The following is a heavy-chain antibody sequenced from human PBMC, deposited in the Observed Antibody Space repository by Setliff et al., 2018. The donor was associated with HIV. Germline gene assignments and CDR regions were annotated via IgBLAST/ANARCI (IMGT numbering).Heavy chain of an antibody. CDR3: GRQVPVPGVAVTPIDY. J-gene: IGHJ4*02. V-gene: IGHV4-30-4*01. D-gene: IGHD3-22*01. CDR2: IYYSGST. Sequence: PSETLSLTCSVSGGSTTSGGYYWSWIRQHPGKGLEYIGYIYYSGSTYYNPSLKSRVTMSIDTSKNQFSLKVTSVTAADTAVYYCGRQVPVPGVAVTPIDYWGQGTLVTVSS. CDR1: GGSTTSGGYY.